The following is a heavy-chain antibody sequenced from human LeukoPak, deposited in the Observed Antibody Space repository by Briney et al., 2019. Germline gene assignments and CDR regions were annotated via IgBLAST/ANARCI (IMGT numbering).Heavy chain of an antibody. CDR3: ARDSRRSSYGDYGRFSFDY. D-gene: IGHD4-17*01. V-gene: IGHV3-23*01. Sequence: PGGSLRLSCAASGFTFSSYAMSWVRQAPGKGLEWVSGISGNGGSTYYADSVKGRFTISRDNSKNTLYLQMNSLRAEDTAVYYCARDSRRSSYGDYGRFSFDYWGQGTLVTVSS. CDR1: GFTFSSYA. J-gene: IGHJ4*02. CDR2: ISGNGGST.